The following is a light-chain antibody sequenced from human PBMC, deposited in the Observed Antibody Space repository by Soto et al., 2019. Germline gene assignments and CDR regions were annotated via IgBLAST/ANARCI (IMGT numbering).Light chain of an antibody. CDR3: QQYNSPWT. CDR2: AAS. V-gene: IGKV1-12*01. J-gene: IGKJ1*01. CDR1: QGITNW. Sequence: DIQMTQSPSSVSASVGDRVTITFRASQGITNWLAWYQQKPGKAPKLLIYAASGLPSGVPSRFSGSGSGTEFTLTISSLQPEDFATYYCQQYNSPWTFGQGTKVDIK.